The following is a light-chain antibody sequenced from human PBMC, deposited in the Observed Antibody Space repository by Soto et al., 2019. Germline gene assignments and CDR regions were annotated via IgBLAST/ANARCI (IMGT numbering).Light chain of an antibody. CDR2: AAS. Sequence: EIVLTQSPGTLSLSPGERATLSCRASHRVSNSLVAWYQQKPGQAPRPLISAASSRATGIPDRFSGSGSGTDFTLTISSLEPEDFAVYYCQTYGASLFTFGPGTKVETK. V-gene: IGKV3-20*01. CDR1: HRVSNSL. CDR3: QTYGASLFT. J-gene: IGKJ3*01.